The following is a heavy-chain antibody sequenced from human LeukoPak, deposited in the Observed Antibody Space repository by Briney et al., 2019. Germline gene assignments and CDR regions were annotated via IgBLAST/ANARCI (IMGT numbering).Heavy chain of an antibody. J-gene: IGHJ4*02. CDR1: GFTFSSYG. D-gene: IGHD3-3*01. CDR3: AKVEGSGYFDY. CDR2: IWYDGSNK. Sequence: AGGSLRLSCAASGFTFSSYGMHWVRQAPGKGLEWVAVIWYDGSNKYYADSVKGRFTISRDNSKNTLYLQMNSLRAEDTAVYYCAKVEGSGYFDYWGQGTLVTVSS. V-gene: IGHV3-33*06.